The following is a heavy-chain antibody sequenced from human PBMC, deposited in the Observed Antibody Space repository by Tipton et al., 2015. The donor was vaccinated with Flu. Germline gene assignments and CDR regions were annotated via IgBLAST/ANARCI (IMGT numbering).Heavy chain of an antibody. CDR3: AREFLFFGELSTAYYFDC. Sequence: LRLSCSVSGVSVRSGRYYWTWIRRPAGKGLEWIGRIYTTGRSNYNPSLESPVTISVDPSKNQFSLILTSVTAADTAVYYCAREFLFFGELSTAYYFDCWGKGTQVAVPA. J-gene: IGHJ4*02. CDR1: GVSVRSGRYY. V-gene: IGHV4-61*02. CDR2: IYTTGRS. D-gene: IGHD3-16*01.